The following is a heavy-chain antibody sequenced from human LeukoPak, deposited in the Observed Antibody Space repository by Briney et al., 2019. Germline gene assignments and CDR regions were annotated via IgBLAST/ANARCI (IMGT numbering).Heavy chain of an antibody. CDR3: ARNYASGSYYRY. V-gene: IGHV4-34*01. J-gene: IGHJ4*02. Sequence: SETLSLTCVVYGGSFSGHYWSWIRQPPGKGLEWIGEINRGGSTNYNPSLKSRVTISVDTSKNQFSLRLRSATAADTAVYYCARNYASGSYYRYWGQGTLVTVSS. CDR1: GGSFSGHY. D-gene: IGHD3-10*01. CDR2: INRGGST.